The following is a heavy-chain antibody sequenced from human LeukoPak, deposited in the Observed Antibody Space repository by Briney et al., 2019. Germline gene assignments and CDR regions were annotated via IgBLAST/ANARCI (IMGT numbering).Heavy chain of an antibody. CDR2: IFYSGST. D-gene: IGHD6-19*01. J-gene: IGHJ4*02. V-gene: IGHV4-39*01. CDR3: TRSGGYTSSFN. CDR1: GASVNTNIYY. Sequence: PSKTLSLTCTVSGASVNTNIYYWAWIRQAPGKGLEWIGSIFYSGSTYYNPSLKSRVTISIDTSKNQFSLKLTSVTAADTAVYYCTRSGGYTSSFNWGQGTLLTVSS.